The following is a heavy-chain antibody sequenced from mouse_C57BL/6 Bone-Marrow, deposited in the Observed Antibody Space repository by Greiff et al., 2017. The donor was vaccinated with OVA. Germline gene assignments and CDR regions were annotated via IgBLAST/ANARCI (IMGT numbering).Heavy chain of an antibody. CDR2: ISDGGSYT. CDR1: GFTFSSYA. J-gene: IGHJ1*03. D-gene: IGHD1-1*01. V-gene: IGHV5-4*01. Sequence: EVKLVESGGGLVKPGGSLKLSCAASGFTFSSYAMSWVRQTPEKRLEWVATISDGGSYTYYPDNVKGRFTISRDNTKNNLYLQMSHLKSEDTAMYYCAGEDYYGSSPYWYFDVWGTGTTVTVSS. CDR3: AGEDYYGSSPYWYFDV.